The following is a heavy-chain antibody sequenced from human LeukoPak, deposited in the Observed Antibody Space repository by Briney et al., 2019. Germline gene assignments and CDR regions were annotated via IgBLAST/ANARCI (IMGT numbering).Heavy chain of an antibody. D-gene: IGHD2-15*01. Sequence: SETLSLTCTVSGGSISSYYWSWIRQPPGKGLEWIGYIYYSGTTNYNPPLKSRVTISVDTSKNQFSLKLSSVTAADTAVYYCARLYCSGGSCVYFDYWGQGTLVTVSS. CDR1: GGSISSYY. V-gene: IGHV4-59*08. CDR2: IYYSGTT. J-gene: IGHJ4*02. CDR3: ARLYCSGGSCVYFDY.